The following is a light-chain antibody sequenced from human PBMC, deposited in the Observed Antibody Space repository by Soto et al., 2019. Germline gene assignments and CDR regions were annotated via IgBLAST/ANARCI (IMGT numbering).Light chain of an antibody. CDR3: QSYDSSLSGVV. V-gene: IGLV1-40*01. CDR2: ANY. Sequence: QSVLTQPPSVSGAPGQRVTISCTGSSSNIGASYDVHWYQQFPGTAPKLLIYANYNRPSGVPDRFSGSKSGASASLAITGLQSEDEADYYCQSYDSSLSGVVFGGGTKLTVL. CDR1: SSNIGASYD. J-gene: IGLJ2*01.